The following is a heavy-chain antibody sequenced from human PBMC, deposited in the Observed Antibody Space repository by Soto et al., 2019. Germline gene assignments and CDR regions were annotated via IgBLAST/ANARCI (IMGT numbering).Heavy chain of an antibody. CDR2: IYHSGST. D-gene: IGHD4-17*01. J-gene: IGHJ4*02. V-gene: IGHV4-30-2*01. CDR3: ARSQTTVTSFEY. Sequence: SETLSLTCAVSGGSISSGGYSWSWIRQPPGKGLEWIGYIYHSGSTYYNPSLKSRVTISVDRSKNQFSLKLSSVTAADTAVYYCARSQTTVTSFEYWGEGTLVTVSS. CDR1: GGSISSGGYS.